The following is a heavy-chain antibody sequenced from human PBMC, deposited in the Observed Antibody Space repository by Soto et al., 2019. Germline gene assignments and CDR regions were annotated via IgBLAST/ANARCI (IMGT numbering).Heavy chain of an antibody. CDR1: GFTFSSYV. D-gene: IGHD2-21*02. CDR2: IWYDGSNK. V-gene: IGHV3-33*01. Sequence: GGSLRLSCAASGFTFSSYVMHWVRQAPGKGLEWVAVIWYDGSNKYYADSVKGRFTISRDNSKNTLYLQMNSLRAEDTAVYYCARGFHIVVVTAIPDYYYYGMDVWGQGTTVTVSS. J-gene: IGHJ6*02. CDR3: ARGFHIVVVTAIPDYYYYGMDV.